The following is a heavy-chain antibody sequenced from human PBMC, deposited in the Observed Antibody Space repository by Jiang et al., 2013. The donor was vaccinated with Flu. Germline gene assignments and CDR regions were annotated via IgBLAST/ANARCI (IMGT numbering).Heavy chain of an antibody. CDR1: GFSLSTSGMC. Sequence: KPTQTLTLTCTFSGFSLSTSGMCVSWIRQPPGKALEWLARIDWDDDKYYSTSLKTRLTISKDTSKNQVVLTMTNMDPVDIATYYCARGKGVGDWYFDLWGRGTLVTVSS. J-gene: IGHJ2*01. CDR2: IDWDDDK. V-gene: IGHV2-70*11. CDR3: ARGKGVGDWYFDL. D-gene: IGHD3-10*01.